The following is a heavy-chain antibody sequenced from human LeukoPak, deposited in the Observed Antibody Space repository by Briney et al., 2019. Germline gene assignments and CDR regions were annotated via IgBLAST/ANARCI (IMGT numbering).Heavy chain of an antibody. V-gene: IGHV4-39*05. D-gene: IGHD5-18*01. Sequence: SETPSLTCTVSGGSITSTGYYGGWIRQPPGKGLEWIGSISYSGSTYYNPSLKSRVTISVDTSKNQFSLRLSSVTAADTAVYYCAAQGQRYYYAVDVWGQGTTVIVSS. J-gene: IGHJ6*02. CDR1: GGSITSTGYY. CDR3: AAQGQRYYYAVDV. CDR2: ISYSGST.